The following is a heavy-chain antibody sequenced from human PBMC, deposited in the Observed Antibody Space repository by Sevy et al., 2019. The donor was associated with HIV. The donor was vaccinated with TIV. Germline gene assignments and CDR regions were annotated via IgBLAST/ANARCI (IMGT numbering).Heavy chain of an antibody. CDR3: ARDPAAVNYYDSSGYVDY. Sequence: GGSLRLSCAGSGFTFSTYAMSWVRQAPGKGLEWVSSISSSSSYIYYADSVKGRFTISRDNAKNSLYLQMNSLRAEDTAVYYCARDPAAVNYYDSSGYVDYWGQGTLVTVSS. J-gene: IGHJ4*02. CDR2: ISSSSSYI. D-gene: IGHD3-22*01. CDR1: GFTFSTYA. V-gene: IGHV3-21*01.